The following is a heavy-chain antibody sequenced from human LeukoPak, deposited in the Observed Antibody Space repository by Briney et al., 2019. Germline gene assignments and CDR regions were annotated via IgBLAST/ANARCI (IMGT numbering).Heavy chain of an antibody. J-gene: IGHJ4*02. D-gene: IGHD6-19*01. Sequence: GESLKISCKGSGYRFTNYWIAWVRQMPGKGLEWMGIIYPGDSDTRYSPSFQGQVTMSADKSISTAYLQWSSLEASDTAMYYCARRIAVSGTIDYWGQGTLVTVSS. V-gene: IGHV5-51*01. CDR1: GYRFTNYW. CDR2: IYPGDSDT. CDR3: ARRIAVSGTIDY.